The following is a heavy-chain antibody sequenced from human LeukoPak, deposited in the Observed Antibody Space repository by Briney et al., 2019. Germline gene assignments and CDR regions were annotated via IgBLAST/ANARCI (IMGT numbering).Heavy chain of an antibody. J-gene: IGHJ4*02. CDR2: INHSGST. V-gene: IGHV4-34*01. CDR1: GGSISSYY. Sequence: ASETLSLTRTVSGGSISSYYWSWIRQPPGKGLEWIGEINHSGSTNYNPSLKSRVTISVDTSKNQFSLKLSSVTAADTAVYYCARAYYAYFDYWGQGTLVTVSS. D-gene: IGHD1-26*01. CDR3: ARAYYAYFDY.